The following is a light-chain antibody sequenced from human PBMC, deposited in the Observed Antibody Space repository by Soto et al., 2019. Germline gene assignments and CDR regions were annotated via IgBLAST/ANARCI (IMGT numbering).Light chain of an antibody. CDR3: QQLKSYPIT. CDR2: KAS. Sequence: IQMTQSPSPVSASAGARVTITCRASQDISTWLAWYQQKPGKAPKLLIYKASSLESGVPSRFSGSASGTEFTLTISSLQPEDFATYYCQQLKSYPITFGQGTRLEI. V-gene: IGKV1-12*01. J-gene: IGKJ5*01. CDR1: QDISTW.